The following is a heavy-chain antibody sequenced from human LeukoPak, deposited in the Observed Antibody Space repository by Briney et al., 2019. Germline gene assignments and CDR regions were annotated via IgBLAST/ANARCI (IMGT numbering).Heavy chain of an antibody. J-gene: IGHJ4*02. Sequence: SETLSLTCAVYGGSFSGYYWSWIRQPPGKGLEWIGSIFHSGSTYYNPSLKSRVTISVDTSKNQFSLNLSSVTAADTAVYYCARSAWSGHYTHDYWGQGTLVTVSS. CDR1: GGSFSGYY. V-gene: IGHV4-34*12. CDR3: ARSAWSGHYTHDY. D-gene: IGHD3-3*01. CDR2: IFHSGST.